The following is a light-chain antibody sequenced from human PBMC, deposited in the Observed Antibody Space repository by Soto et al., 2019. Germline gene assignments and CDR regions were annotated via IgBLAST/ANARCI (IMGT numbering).Light chain of an antibody. CDR3: QQRSNWPT. Sequence: EIVLTQSPGTLSLSPGERATLSCRASQSLSSSQLAWYQQKPGQAPRLLIFAASSRASGIPDRFSGSGSGTDFTLTISSLEPEDFAVYYCQQRSNWPTFGQGTKVDIK. CDR2: AAS. V-gene: IGKV3D-20*02. CDR1: QSLSSSQ. J-gene: IGKJ1*01.